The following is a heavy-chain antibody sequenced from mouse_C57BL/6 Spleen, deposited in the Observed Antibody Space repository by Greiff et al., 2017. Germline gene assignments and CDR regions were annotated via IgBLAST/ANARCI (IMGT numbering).Heavy chain of an antibody. Sequence: EVKLVESGGGLVKPGGSLKLSCAASGFTFSDYGMHWVRQAPEKGLEWVAYISSGSSTIYYADTVKGRFTISRDNAKNTLFLQMTSLRSEDTAMYYCARPDYYGSSWYWYFDVWGTGTTVTVSS. D-gene: IGHD1-1*01. CDR3: ARPDYYGSSWYWYFDV. V-gene: IGHV5-17*01. J-gene: IGHJ1*03. CDR1: GFTFSDYG. CDR2: ISSGSSTI.